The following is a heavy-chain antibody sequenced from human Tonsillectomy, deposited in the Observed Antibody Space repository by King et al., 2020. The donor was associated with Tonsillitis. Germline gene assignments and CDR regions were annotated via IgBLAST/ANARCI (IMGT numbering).Heavy chain of an antibody. CDR3: ARFVFGIDLRAVYLDL. J-gene: IGHJ2*01. Sequence: VQLVESGAEVKKTGESLKISCQGSGYRFTNYWIGWVRQMPGKGLELMGFIYPGDSDTRYSPSFQGQVTISADKSISTAYLQWRSLKASDTAIYYCARFVFGIDLRAVYLDLWGRGTLVTVSS. V-gene: IGHV5-51*01. CDR2: IYPGDSDT. D-gene: IGHD1-14*01. CDR1: GYRFTNYW.